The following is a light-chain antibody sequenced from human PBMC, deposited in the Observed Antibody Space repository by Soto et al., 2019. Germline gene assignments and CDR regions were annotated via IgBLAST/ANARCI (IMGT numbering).Light chain of an antibody. V-gene: IGKV3-11*01. CDR1: QSVSRY. J-gene: IGKJ5*01. Sequence: EIVLTQSRAILSLSPGERATLSCRASQSVSRYLAWYQQRPGQAPRLLIFDASNRATGIPARFSGSGSGTEFSLTISSLQPEDFAVYYCQQRSNWPITFGQGTRLEIK. CDR2: DAS. CDR3: QQRSNWPIT.